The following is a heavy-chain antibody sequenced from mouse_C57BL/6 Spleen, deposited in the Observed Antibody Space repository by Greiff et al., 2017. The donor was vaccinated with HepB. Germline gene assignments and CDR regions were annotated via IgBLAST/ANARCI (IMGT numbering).Heavy chain of an antibody. V-gene: IGHV14-4*01. CDR1: GFNIKDDY. CDR2: IDPENGDT. J-gene: IGHJ2*01. CDR3: TTSGITTVVEAVDY. Sequence: VQLKESGAELVRPGASVKLSCTASGFNIKDDYMHWVKQRPEQGLEWIGWIDPENGDTEYASKFQGKATITADTSSNTAYLQLSSLTSEDTAVYYCTTSGITTVVEAVDYWGQGTTLTVSS. D-gene: IGHD1-1*01.